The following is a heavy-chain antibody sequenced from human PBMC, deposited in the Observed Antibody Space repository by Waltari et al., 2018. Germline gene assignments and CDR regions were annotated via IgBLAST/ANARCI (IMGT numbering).Heavy chain of an antibody. V-gene: IGHV4-59*01. J-gene: IGHJ4*02. CDR1: GGSISSYY. D-gene: IGHD2-2*01. CDR3: AREVPPRYCSSTSCYGPFDY. Sequence: QVQLQESGPGLVKPSETLSLTCTVSGGSISSYYWSWIRQPPGKGLEWIVYIYYSGSTNYNPSLKSRVTISVDTSKNQFSLKLSSVTAADTAVYYCAREVPPRYCSSTSCYGPFDYWGQGTLVTVSS. CDR2: IYYSGST.